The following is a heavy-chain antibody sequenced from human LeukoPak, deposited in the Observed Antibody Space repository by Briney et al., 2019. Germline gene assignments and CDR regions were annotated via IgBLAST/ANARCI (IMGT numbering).Heavy chain of an antibody. CDR2: ISWNSGSI. CDR1: GFTFDDYG. D-gene: IGHD3-10*01. Sequence: GGSLRLSCAASGFTFDDYGMSWVRQAPGKGLEWVSGISWNSGSIGYADSVKGRFTISRDNAKNSLYLQMNSLRAEDTAVYYCARDQNYYGSGSYFDYWGQGTLVTVSS. CDR3: ARDQNYYGSGSYFDY. V-gene: IGHV3-20*04. J-gene: IGHJ4*02.